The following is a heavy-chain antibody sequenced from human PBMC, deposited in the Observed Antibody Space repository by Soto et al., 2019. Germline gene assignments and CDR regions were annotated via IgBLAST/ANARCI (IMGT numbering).Heavy chain of an antibody. CDR2: ISYDGSNK. V-gene: IGHV3-30-3*01. J-gene: IGHJ4*02. Sequence: QVQLVESGGGVVQPGRSLRLSCAASGFTFSSYAMHWVRQAPGKGLEWVAVISYDGSNKYYADSVKGRFTISRDNSQNTLYLQMNGLRAEDPAVYYCARAREDYVIVALGYWGQGPLVTVSS. CDR3: ARAREDYVIVALGY. D-gene: IGHD5-12*01. CDR1: GFTFSSYA.